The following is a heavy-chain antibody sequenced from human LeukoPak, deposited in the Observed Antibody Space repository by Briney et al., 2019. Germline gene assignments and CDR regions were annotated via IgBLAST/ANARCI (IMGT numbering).Heavy chain of an antibody. J-gene: IGHJ3*02. V-gene: IGHV4-34*01. D-gene: IGHD3-22*01. Sequence: SETLSLTCAVYGGSFSGYYWSWIRQPPGKGLEWIGEINHSGSTNYNPSLKSRVTISVDTSKNQFSLKLSSVTAADTAVYYCARDKPDSSGYYLRAFHIWGQGTMVTVSS. CDR3: ARDKPDSSGYYLRAFHI. CDR2: INHSGST. CDR1: GGSFSGYY.